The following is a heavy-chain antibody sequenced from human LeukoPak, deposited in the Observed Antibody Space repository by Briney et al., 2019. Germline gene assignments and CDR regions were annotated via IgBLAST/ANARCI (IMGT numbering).Heavy chain of an antibody. CDR2: IYSGGST. Sequence: PGGSLGLSCAASGFTVSSNYMSWVRQAPGKGLEWVSVIYSGGSTYYADSVKGRFTISRDNSKNTLYLQMNSLRVEDTAVYYCARDFCSAGSCYPDNWGQGTLVTVSS. CDR3: ARDFCSAGSCYPDN. D-gene: IGHD2-15*01. J-gene: IGHJ4*02. V-gene: IGHV3-66*01. CDR1: GFTVSSNY.